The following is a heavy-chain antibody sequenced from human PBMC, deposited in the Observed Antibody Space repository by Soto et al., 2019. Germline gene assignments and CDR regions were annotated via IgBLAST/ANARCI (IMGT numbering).Heavy chain of an antibody. CDR1: GYTFTKLY. D-gene: IGHD2-15*01. CDR2: INPNSGDT. J-gene: IGHJ4*01. Sequence: GASVKVSRKTSGYTFTKLYMHWVRHAPGQGLEWMGWINPNSGDTNYAQKFQGWVTMTRDTSISTAYLEVSRLRSDDTAVYYCARVGGGHCSGGSCYYFNYWGQGTLVTVSS. V-gene: IGHV1-2*04. CDR3: ARVGGGHCSGGSCYYFNY.